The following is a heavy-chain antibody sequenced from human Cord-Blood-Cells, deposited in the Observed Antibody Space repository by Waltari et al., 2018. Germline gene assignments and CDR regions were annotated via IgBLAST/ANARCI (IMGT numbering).Heavy chain of an antibody. D-gene: IGHD7-27*01. CDR2: INPNSGGT. V-gene: IGHV1-2*02. CDR1: GYTFTGYY. J-gene: IGHJ4*02. Sequence: QVQLVQSGPEVKKPGASVKVSCKASGYTFTGYYMHWVRQAPGQGLEWMGWINPNSGGTNYAQKVQGMVTMTRDTSISTAYMELSRLRSDDTAVYYCAILTGDRLPDYWGQGTLVTVSS. CDR3: AILTGDRLPDY.